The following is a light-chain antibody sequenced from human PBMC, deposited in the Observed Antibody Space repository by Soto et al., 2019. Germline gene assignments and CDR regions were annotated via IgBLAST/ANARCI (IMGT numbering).Light chain of an antibody. CDR1: QSLVYSDGNTY. CDR3: MQRTHQPNT. V-gene: IGKV2-30*01. J-gene: IGKJ2*01. Sequence: DVVMTQSPLSLPVTLGQPASISCRSSQSLVYSDGNTYLNWFQQRPGQSPRRLIYKVSNRDSGVPGRVTGSGSGPNFTLKTSWLEAEDVGFYSCMQRTHQPNTFDQRTKLEIK. CDR2: KVS.